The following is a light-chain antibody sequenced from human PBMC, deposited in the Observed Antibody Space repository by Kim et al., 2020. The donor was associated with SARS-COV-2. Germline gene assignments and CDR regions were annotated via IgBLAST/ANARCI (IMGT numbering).Light chain of an antibody. CDR2: LGS. CDR3: MQALQTPLT. V-gene: IGKV2-28*01. Sequence: PASISCRSSQSLLHSNGYNYLDLYLQRPGQSPQLLIYLGSNRTSEVPDRFSGSGSGTDFTLKISRVEAEDVGVYYCMQALQTPLTFGGGTKVDIK. J-gene: IGKJ4*01. CDR1: QSLLHSNGYNY.